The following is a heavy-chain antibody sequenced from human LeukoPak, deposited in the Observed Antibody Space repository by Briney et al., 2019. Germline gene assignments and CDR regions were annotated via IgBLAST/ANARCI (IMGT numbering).Heavy chain of an antibody. D-gene: IGHD2-2*01. CDR1: RFTFGSYA. J-gene: IGHJ5*02. V-gene: IGHV3-23*01. Sequence: PGRSLSLSSAVSRFTFGSYAMSWVSPVPGKGREWVSAISGGVGSTYYADSGKGRSTISRDHYKQPPYRQMTSLRAEAPAVYYRAKGAWPEVPAALPIIWYDPWGQGTLVTVSS. CDR3: AKGAWPEVPAALPIIWYDP. CDR2: ISGGVGST.